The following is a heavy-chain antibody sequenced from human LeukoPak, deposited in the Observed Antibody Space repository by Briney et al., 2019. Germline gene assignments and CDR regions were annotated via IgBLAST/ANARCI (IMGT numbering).Heavy chain of an antibody. CDR1: GFTFSTYS. CDR3: AGGKVVPAAPPDY. J-gene: IGHJ4*02. CDR2: ISRGSSTI. V-gene: IGHV3-48*01. D-gene: IGHD2-2*01. Sequence: PGGSLRLSCAASGFTFSTYSMNWVRQAPGKGLEWVSYISRGSSTIYYADSVKGRFTISRDNSKNTLYLQMNSLRAEDTAVYYCAGGKVVPAAPPDYWGQGTLVTVSS.